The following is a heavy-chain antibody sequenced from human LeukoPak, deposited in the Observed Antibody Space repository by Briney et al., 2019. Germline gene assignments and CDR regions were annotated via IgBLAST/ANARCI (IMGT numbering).Heavy chain of an antibody. CDR3: ARAEMATITNYYYYYMDV. CDR1: GGSISSSSYY. J-gene: IGHJ6*03. CDR2: IYYSGST. D-gene: IGHD5-24*01. V-gene: IGHV4-39*07. Sequence: SETLSLTCTVSGGSISSSSYYWGWIRQPPGKGLEWIGSIYYSGSTNYNPSLKSRVTISVDTSKNQFSLKLSSVTAADTAVYYCARAEMATITNYYYYYMDVWGKGTTVTISS.